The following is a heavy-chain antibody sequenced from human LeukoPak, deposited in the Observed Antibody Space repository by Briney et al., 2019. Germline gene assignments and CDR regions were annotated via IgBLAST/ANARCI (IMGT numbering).Heavy chain of an antibody. Sequence: PSETLSLTCTVSGGSISSSSYYWGWIRQPPGKGLEGIGSIYYSGSTYYNPSLKSRVTISVDTSKNQFSLKLSSVTAADTAVYYCARTPNNWNLGYWFDPWGQGTLVTVSS. V-gene: IGHV4-39*07. CDR1: GGSISSSSYY. CDR2: IYYSGST. D-gene: IGHD1-20*01. J-gene: IGHJ5*02. CDR3: ARTPNNWNLGYWFDP.